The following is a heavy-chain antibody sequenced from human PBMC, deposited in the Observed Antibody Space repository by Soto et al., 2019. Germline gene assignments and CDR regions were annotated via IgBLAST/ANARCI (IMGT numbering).Heavy chain of an antibody. CDR2: INHSGST. V-gene: IGHV4-34*01. Sequence: SETLSLTCAVYGGSFSGYYWSWIRQPPGKGLEWIGEINHSGSTNYNPSLKSRVTISVDTSKNQFSLKLSSVTAADTAVHYCARGGKVGAYDFWSGSYYFYYSKDDWRKGTTVPVS. D-gene: IGHD3-3*01. CDR3: ARGGKVGAYDFWSGSYYFYYSKDD. CDR1: GGSFSGYY. J-gene: IGHJ6*03.